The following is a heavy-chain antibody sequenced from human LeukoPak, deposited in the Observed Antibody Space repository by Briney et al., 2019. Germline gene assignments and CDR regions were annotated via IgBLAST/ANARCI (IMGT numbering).Heavy chain of an antibody. J-gene: IGHJ6*03. V-gene: IGHV4-38-2*02. Sequence: ASETLSLTCTVSGGSISGYYWGWIRQPPGKGLEWIGSIYHSGSTYYNPSLKSRVTISVDTSKNQFSLKLSSVTAADTAVYYCARGLAAAGTYYYYYYYMDVWGKGTTVTVSS. CDR2: IYHSGST. CDR3: ARGLAAAGTYYYYYYYMDV. CDR1: GGSISGYY. D-gene: IGHD6-13*01.